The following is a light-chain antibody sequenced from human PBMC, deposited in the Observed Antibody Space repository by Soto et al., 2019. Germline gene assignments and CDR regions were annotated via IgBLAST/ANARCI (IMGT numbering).Light chain of an antibody. V-gene: IGKV3-11*01. Sequence: EIVITQSPATLSVSPGERATLSCRASQSVSSYLAWYQQKPGQAPSLLIYDASNRATGISARFSGSGSGTDFTLTISSLEPEDFAVYYCQQRSKWPPEVTFGQGTRLEI. CDR2: DAS. CDR1: QSVSSY. CDR3: QQRSKWPPEVT. J-gene: IGKJ5*01.